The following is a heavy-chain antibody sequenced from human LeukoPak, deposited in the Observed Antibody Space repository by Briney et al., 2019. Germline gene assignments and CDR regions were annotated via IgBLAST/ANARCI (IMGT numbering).Heavy chain of an antibody. CDR3: AKVAAHNWFDP. CDR1: GGTFSSYA. J-gene: IGHJ5*02. CDR2: IIPIFDTA. D-gene: IGHD2-15*01. V-gene: IGHV1-69*13. Sequence: GASVKVSCKASGGTFSSYAISWVRQAPGQGLEWMGGIIPIFDTANYAQKFQGRVTITADESTSTAYMELSSLRSEDTAVYYCAKVAAHNWFDPWGQGTLVTVSS.